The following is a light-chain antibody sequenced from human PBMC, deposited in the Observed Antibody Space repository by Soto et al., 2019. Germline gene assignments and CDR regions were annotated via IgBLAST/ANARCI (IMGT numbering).Light chain of an antibody. CDR3: SPLTSSMTHV. CDR1: SSDVGGYNS. J-gene: IGLJ1*01. V-gene: IGLV2-14*01. CDR2: DVT. Sequence: QSVLTQPASVSGSPGQSITISCTGTSSDVGGYNSVSWYQQHPGKAPKLILYDVTDRPSGVSYRFSGSKSGNTASLTVSGLQAADEADYFCSPLTSSMTHVFGSGTKVTVL.